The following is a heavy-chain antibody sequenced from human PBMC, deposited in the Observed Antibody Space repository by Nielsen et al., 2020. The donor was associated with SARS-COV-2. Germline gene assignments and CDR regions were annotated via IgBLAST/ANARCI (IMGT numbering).Heavy chain of an antibody. Sequence: SEQVPCMASGYSFISYAMHWVRQAPGQRLEWMGWINAGNGNTKYSQKFQGRVTITRDTSASTAYMELSSLRSEDTAVYYCARGVSPDYWGQGTLVTVSS. V-gene: IGHV1-3*01. CDR2: INAGNGNT. CDR1: GYSFISYA. J-gene: IGHJ4*02. D-gene: IGHD3-3*02. CDR3: ARGVSPDY.